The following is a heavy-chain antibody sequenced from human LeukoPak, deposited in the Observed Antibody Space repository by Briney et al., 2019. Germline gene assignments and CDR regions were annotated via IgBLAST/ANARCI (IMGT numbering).Heavy chain of an antibody. CDR2: ISWNSGSI. CDR3: ARDRADTAMSRFDY. V-gene: IGHV3-9*01. CDR1: GFTFDDYA. J-gene: IGHJ4*02. Sequence: GGSLRLSCAASGFTFDDYAMHWVRQAPGKGLEWVSGISWNSGSIGYADSVKGRFTISRDNSKNTLYLQMNSLRAEDTAVYYCARDRADTAMSRFDYWGQGTLVTVSS. D-gene: IGHD5-18*01.